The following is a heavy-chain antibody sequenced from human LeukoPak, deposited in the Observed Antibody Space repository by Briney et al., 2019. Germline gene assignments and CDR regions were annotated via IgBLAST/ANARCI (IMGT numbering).Heavy chain of an antibody. D-gene: IGHD2-2*01. CDR3: AREIDRYCSSTSCSYFDY. V-gene: IGHV4-61*01. J-gene: IGHJ4*02. CDR1: GGSVSSGSYY. CDR2: IYYSGST. Sequence: SETLSHTCTASGGSVSSGSYYWSWIRQPPGKGLEWIGYIYYSGSTNYNPSLKSRVTISVDTSKNQFSLKLSSVTAADTAVYYCAREIDRYCSSTSCSYFDYWGQGTLVTVSS.